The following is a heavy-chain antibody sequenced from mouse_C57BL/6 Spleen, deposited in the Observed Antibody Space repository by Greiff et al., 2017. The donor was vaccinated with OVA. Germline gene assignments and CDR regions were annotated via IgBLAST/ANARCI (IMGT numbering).Heavy chain of an antibody. Sequence: VQLHQSGPELVKPGASVKISCKASGYTFTDYYMHWVKQSHGKSLEWIGVITPNNGGTSSNPQFQGKATLTVDKSSSTAYMELRSLTSEDSAVXDCARGRDGYYPYWAMDYWGQGTSVTVSS. CDR1: GYTFTDYY. J-gene: IGHJ4*01. D-gene: IGHD2-3*01. CDR3: ARGRDGYYPYWAMDY. V-gene: IGHV1-26*01. CDR2: ITPNNGGT.